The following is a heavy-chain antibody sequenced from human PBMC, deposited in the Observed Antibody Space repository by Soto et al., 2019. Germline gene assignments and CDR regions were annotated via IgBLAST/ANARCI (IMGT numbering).Heavy chain of an antibody. D-gene: IGHD6-19*01. Sequence: QVPLVQSGAEVKKPGASVKVSCKASGYTFTSYGISWVRQAPGQGLEWMGWISAYNGNTNYAQKLQGRVTMTTDTSTSTAYMELRSLRSDDTAVYYCASFPGIAVAGTFFDPWGQGTLVTVSS. J-gene: IGHJ5*02. CDR2: ISAYNGNT. CDR3: ASFPGIAVAGTFFDP. CDR1: GYTFTSYG. V-gene: IGHV1-18*01.